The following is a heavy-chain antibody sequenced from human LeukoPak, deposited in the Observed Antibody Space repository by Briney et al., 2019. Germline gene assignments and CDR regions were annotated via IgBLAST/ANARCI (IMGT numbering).Heavy chain of an antibody. J-gene: IGHJ4*02. CDR2: TSTYNGDT. D-gene: IGHD3-10*01. CDR3: ARVYDSGSYSCPH. Sequence: ASVKVSCKASGYTFTTYGISWVRQAAGQGLEWLGWTSTYNGDTNYAQNLQGRVTMTTDTSTSTAYMELRSLKSDDTAVYYCARVYDSGSYSCPHWGQGTLVTVSS. V-gene: IGHV1-18*01. CDR1: GYTFTTYG.